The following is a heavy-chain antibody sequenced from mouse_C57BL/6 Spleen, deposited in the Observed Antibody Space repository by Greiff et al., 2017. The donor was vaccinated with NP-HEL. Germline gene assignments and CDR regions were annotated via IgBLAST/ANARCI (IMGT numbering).Heavy chain of an antibody. V-gene: IGHV14-1*01. CDR1: GFNIKDYY. J-gene: IGHJ4*01. CDR3: TILYYGSTYYYAMDY. CDR2: IDPEDGDT. D-gene: IGHD1-1*01. Sequence: EVQLQESGAELVRPGASVKLSCTASGFNIKDYYMHWVKQRPEQGLEWIGRIDPEDGDTEYAPKFQGKATMTADTSSNTAYLQLSSLTSEDTAVYYCTILYYGSTYYYAMDYWGQGTSVTVSS.